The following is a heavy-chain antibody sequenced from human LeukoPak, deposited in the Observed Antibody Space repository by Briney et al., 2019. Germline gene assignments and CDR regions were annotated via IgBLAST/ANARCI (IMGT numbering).Heavy chain of an antibody. Sequence: SETLSLTCTVSGGSISSSTYYWGWIRQPPGKGLEWIGYIYHSGSTNYNPSLKSRVTISVDTSKNQFSLKLSSVTAADTAVYYCARDSGYYAGTSFDYWGQGTLVTVSS. D-gene: IGHD3-22*01. V-gene: IGHV4-61*05. CDR3: ARDSGYYAGTSFDY. CDR1: GGSISSSTYY. CDR2: IYHSGST. J-gene: IGHJ4*02.